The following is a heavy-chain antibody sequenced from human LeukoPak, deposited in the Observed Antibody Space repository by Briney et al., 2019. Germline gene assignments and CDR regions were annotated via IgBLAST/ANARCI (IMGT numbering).Heavy chain of an antibody. CDR3: AKDFGSGRYAFDI. CDR2: IQHDGGRK. V-gene: IGHV3-30*02. D-gene: IGHD3-10*01. Sequence: GESLKLSCAASGFNIEGHNMHWVRQAPGKGLEWVSFIQHDGGRKWYVDSVKGRFTISRDNSKNTSSLQMNDLRLKDTAVYYCAKDFGSGRYAFDIWGQGTVVTVSS. CDR1: GFNIEGHN. J-gene: IGHJ3*02.